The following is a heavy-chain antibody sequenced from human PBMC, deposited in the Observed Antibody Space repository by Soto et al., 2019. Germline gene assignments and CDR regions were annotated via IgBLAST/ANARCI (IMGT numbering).Heavy chain of an antibody. CDR3: EAEMTFGKLSVV. J-gene: IGHJ6*02. Sequence: QVQLVQSGAEVKKPGSSVKVSCKASGDTDTNYVISWVRQAPGQGLEWMGGIFPKFGTTYSAQKLQDRLTITADESTSTVYMQLSSLRLDDTAVYDWEAEMTFGKLSVVWGQGTPVTVSS. V-gene: IGHV1-69*01. D-gene: IGHD3-16*02. CDR2: IFPKFGTT. CDR1: GDTDTNYV.